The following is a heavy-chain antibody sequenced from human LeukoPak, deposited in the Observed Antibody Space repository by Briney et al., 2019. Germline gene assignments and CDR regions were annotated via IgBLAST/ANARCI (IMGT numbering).Heavy chain of an antibody. CDR2: IYYGGST. CDR1: GGSISSYY. J-gene: IGHJ2*01. Sequence: SETLSLTCTVSGGSISSYYWSWIRQPPGKGLEWIGYIYYGGSTNYNPSLKSRVTISVDTSKNQFSLKLSSVTAADTAVYYCARHGVLYYDSSGYYFPRWYFDLWGRGTLVTVSS. CDR3: ARHGVLYYDSSGYYFPRWYFDL. D-gene: IGHD3-22*01. V-gene: IGHV4-59*08.